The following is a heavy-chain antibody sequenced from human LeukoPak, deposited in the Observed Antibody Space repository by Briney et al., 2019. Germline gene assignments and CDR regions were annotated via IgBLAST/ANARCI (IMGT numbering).Heavy chain of an antibody. CDR1: GYPFTRYG. D-gene: IGHD2-2*01. V-gene: IGHV1-18*01. Sequence: ASVKVSCKASGYPFTRYGISWVRQAPGQGLEWMGWINPDNGNTKYAQKFQGRVTMTTDTSTSTAHMELRSLRSDDTAVYYCATYYCSTTSCYPYFFDYWGQGTLVPVSS. J-gene: IGHJ4*02. CDR2: INPDNGNT. CDR3: ATYYCSTTSCYPYFFDY.